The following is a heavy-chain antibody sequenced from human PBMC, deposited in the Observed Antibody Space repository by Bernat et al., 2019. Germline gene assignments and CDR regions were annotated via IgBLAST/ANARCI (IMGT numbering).Heavy chain of an antibody. D-gene: IGHD6-19*01. V-gene: IGHV3-30*02. Sequence: QVQLVESGGGVVQPGGSLRLSCAASGFTFSSYGMHWVRQAPGKGLEWVAFISYDGSNKYYADSVKGRFTIARDNSKNTLYLRMTSLRADDTAVYYCAKAEEQWLGEYFQDWGQGTLVTVSS. J-gene: IGHJ1*01. CDR3: AKAEEQWLGEYFQD. CDR2: ISYDGSNK. CDR1: GFTFSSYG.